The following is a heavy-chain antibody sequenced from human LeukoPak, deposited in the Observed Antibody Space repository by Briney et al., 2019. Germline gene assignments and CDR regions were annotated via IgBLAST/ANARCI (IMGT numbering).Heavy chain of an antibody. CDR3: AKDDESIAVPGTLDY. CDR1: GFTFSSYG. D-gene: IGHD6-19*01. CDR2: ISYDGSNK. V-gene: IGHV3-30*18. Sequence: PGGSLRLSCAASGFTFSSYGMHWVRQAPGKGLEWVAVISYDGSNKYYADSVKGRFTISRDNSKNTLYLQMNSLRAEDTAVYYCAKDDESIAVPGTLDYWGQGTLVTVSS. J-gene: IGHJ4*02.